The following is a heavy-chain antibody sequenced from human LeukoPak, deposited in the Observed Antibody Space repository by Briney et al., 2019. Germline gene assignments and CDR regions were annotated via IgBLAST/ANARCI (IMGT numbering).Heavy chain of an antibody. Sequence: SETLSLTRTVSGGSISSSSYYWGWIRQPPGKGLEWIGSIYYSGSTYYNPSLKSRVTISVDTSKNQFSLKLSSVTAADTAVYYCARLVIGIYYFDYWGQGTLVTVSS. CDR1: GGSISSSSYY. J-gene: IGHJ4*02. CDR2: IYYSGST. D-gene: IGHD2-21*01. V-gene: IGHV4-39*01. CDR3: ARLVIGIYYFDY.